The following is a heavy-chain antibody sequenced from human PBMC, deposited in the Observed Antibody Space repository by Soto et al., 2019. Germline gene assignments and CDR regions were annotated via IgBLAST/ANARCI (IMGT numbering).Heavy chain of an antibody. CDR1: GAVVTSGENY. CDR2: IYDSGVT. D-gene: IGHD5-18*01. J-gene: IGHJ3*01. V-gene: IGHV4-30-4*08. CDR3: VRDLAHGYTGNV. Sequence: KPSETLSLTCSVSGAVVTSGENYWGWVRQPPGKGLEWLGYIYDSGVTSYTPALKSRVTLSLDRPNNQVSLKLRSVTAADTAVYFCVRDLAHGYTGNVWGHGXLVTV.